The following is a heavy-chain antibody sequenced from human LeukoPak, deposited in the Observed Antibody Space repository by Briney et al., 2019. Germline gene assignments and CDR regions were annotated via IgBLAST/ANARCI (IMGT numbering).Heavy chain of an antibody. D-gene: IGHD1-26*01. CDR3: ARDKIVGATHLDY. Sequence: GGSLRLSCAASGFTFSSYWMSWVRQAPGKGLEWVANIKQDGSEKYVDSVKGRFTISRDNAKNSLYLQMNSLRAEDTAVYYCARDKIVGATHLDYWGQGTLVTVSS. J-gene: IGHJ4*02. CDR1: GFTFSSYW. V-gene: IGHV3-7*01. CDR2: IKQDGSEK.